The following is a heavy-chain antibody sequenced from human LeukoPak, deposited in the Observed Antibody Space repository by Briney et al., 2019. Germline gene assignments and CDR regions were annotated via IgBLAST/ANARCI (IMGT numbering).Heavy chain of an antibody. V-gene: IGHV3-9*01. Sequence: PGGSLRLSYAASGFTFDDYAMHWVRQAPGKGLEWVSGISWNSGSIGYADSVRGRFTISRDNAKNLLYLEMGGLRAEDTAMYYCANGQYSRGWFRTFDCWGQGTLVTVSS. J-gene: IGHJ4*02. CDR3: ANGQYSRGWFRTFDC. CDR1: GFTFDDYA. CDR2: ISWNSGSI. D-gene: IGHD6-19*01.